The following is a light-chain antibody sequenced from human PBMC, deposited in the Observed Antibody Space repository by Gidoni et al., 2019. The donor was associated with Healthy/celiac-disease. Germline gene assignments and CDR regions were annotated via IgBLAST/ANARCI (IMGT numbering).Light chain of an antibody. CDR2: AAS. CDR1: QSISSY. Sequence: DIQMTQSPSSLSASVGDRVTITCRASQSISSYLNWYQQKPGKAPKLLIYAASSLQSGVPSRFSGSGSGTDFTLTISSLQHEEFATYYCQQSYSTPFTFXPXTKVDIK. CDR3: QQSYSTPFT. J-gene: IGKJ3*01. V-gene: IGKV1-39*01.